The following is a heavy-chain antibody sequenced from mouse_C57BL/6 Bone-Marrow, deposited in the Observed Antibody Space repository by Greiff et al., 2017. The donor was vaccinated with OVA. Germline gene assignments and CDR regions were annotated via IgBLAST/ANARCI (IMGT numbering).Heavy chain of an antibody. CDR1: GYTFTSYG. CDR2: IYPRSGNT. CDR3: ARGPITPMDY. Sequence: LQESGAELARPGASVKLSCKASGYTFTSYGISWVKQRTGQGLEWIGEIYPRSGNTYYNEKFKGKATLTADKSSSTAYMELRSLTSEDSAVYFCARGPITPMDYWGQGTSVTVSS. V-gene: IGHV1-81*01. J-gene: IGHJ4*01. D-gene: IGHD1-1*01.